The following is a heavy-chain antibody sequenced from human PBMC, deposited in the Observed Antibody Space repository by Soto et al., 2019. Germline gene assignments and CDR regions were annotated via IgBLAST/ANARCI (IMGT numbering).Heavy chain of an antibody. J-gene: IGHJ6*03. V-gene: IGHV3-15*01. CDR3: TRFWAEPNYDILTVYYIYYYYMDV. CDR1: GFTFSNAW. D-gene: IGHD3-9*01. CDR2: IKSKTDGGTT. Sequence: GGSLRLSCAASGFTFSNAWMSWVRQAPGKGLEWVGRIKSKTDGGTTDYAAPVKGRFTISRDDSKNTLYLQMKSLKTENTAVYYCTRFWAEPNYDILTVYYIYYYYMDVWGKGTTVT.